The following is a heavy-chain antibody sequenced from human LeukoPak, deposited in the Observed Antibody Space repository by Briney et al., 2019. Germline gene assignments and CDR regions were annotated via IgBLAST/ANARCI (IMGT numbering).Heavy chain of an antibody. V-gene: IGHV3-30*03. D-gene: IGHD3-10*01. CDR2: TSYDESNK. CDR3: ARDWGVDS. J-gene: IGHJ4*02. CDR1: GFTFSIYT. Sequence: GRSLRLSCAASGFTFSIYTMVWVRQPPGKGLEWVAVTSYDESNKYYADSVKGRFTISRDNSNNKLYLQMNSLRPEDTAVYYCARDWGVDSWGQGTLVTVSS.